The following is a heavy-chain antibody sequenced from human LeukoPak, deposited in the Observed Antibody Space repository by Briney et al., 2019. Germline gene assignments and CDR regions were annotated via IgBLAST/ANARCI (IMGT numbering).Heavy chain of an antibody. CDR1: GYTFTSYG. D-gene: IGHD4-11*01. CDR2: ISAYNGNT. J-gene: IGHJ4*02. Sequence: ASVKVSCKASGYTFTSYGISWVRQAPGQGPEWMGWISAYNGNTNYAQKHQGRVTMTTDTSTSTAYMELRSLRSDDTAVYYCARDRDYSNYVGYFDYWGQGTLVTVSS. V-gene: IGHV1-18*01. CDR3: ARDRDYSNYVGYFDY.